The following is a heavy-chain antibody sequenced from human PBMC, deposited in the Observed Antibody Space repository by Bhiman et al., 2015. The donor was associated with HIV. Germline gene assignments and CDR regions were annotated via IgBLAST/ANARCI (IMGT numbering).Heavy chain of an antibody. D-gene: IGHD6-13*01. J-gene: IGHJ4*02. CDR2: ISYDGSNK. Sequence: QVQLVDSGGGVVQPGRSLRLFCAVSGFTFSSYTMHWVRQAPGKGLEWVAVISYDGSNKYYADSVKGRFTISRDNSKNTLYLQMNSLRADDTAVYYCARGERGIAAAAYFDYWGQGTLVTVSS. CDR3: ARGERGIAAAAYFDY. V-gene: IGHV3-30*04. CDR1: GFTFSSYT.